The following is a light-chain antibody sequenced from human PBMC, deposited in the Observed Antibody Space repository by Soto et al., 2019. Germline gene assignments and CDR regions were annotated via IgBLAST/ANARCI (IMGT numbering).Light chain of an antibody. CDR1: QSISDW. J-gene: IGKJ2*01. CDR2: RAS. CDR3: IQQTSELT. V-gene: IGKV1-5*03. Sequence: DIQMTQSPSTLSASVGDRVTITCRASQSISDWLAWYQQKPGKAPKLLIYRASSLESGVPSRFSGGGSGTEYTLTVRSMQGDDLGCYPCIQQTSELTFRKGTELGIK.